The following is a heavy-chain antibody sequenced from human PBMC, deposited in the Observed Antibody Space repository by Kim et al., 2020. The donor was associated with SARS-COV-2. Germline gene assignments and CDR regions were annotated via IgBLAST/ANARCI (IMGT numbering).Heavy chain of an antibody. CDR1: GYTFTSYG. CDR2: ISAYNGNT. D-gene: IGHD2-2*01. J-gene: IGHJ6*02. V-gene: IGHV1-18*01. Sequence: ASVKVSCKASGYTFTSYGISWVRQAPGQGLEWMGWISAYNGNTNYAQNLQGRVTMTTDTSTSTAYMELRSLRSDDTAVYYCARDDSSTSNYYYYGMDVWGQGTTVTVSS. CDR3: ARDDSSTSNYYYYGMDV.